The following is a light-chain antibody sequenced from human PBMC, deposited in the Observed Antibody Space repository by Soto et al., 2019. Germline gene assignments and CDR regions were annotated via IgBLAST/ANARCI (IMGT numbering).Light chain of an antibody. Sequence: QSVLTQPASVSGSPGQSITISCTGTSSDVGTYNLVSWYQQHPGKAPKLMISEGSERPSGVSNRFSGSKSGNTASLTIFGLQAEDEADYYCCSFAGGNSWVFRGGTKLTVL. J-gene: IGLJ3*02. CDR3: CSFAGGNSWV. V-gene: IGLV2-23*01. CDR2: EGS. CDR1: SSDVGTYNL.